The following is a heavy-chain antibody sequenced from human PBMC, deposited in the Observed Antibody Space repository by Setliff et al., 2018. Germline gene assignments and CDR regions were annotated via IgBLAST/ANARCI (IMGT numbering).Heavy chain of an antibody. CDR3: ARKVDTAMVESWFDP. V-gene: IGHV4-59*01. J-gene: IGHJ5*02. CDR1: GDSISGDY. D-gene: IGHD5-18*01. Sequence: SETLSLTCTVSGDSISGDYWSWIRQPPGKGLEWIGFIHYSGSTNYNPSLKSRVTISLDTPKNQFSLRLSSVTAADTAVYYCARKVDTAMVESWFDPWGQGTLVTVSS. CDR2: IHYSGST.